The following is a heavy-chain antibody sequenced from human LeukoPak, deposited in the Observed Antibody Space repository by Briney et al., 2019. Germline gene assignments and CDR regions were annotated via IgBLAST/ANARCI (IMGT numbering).Heavy chain of an antibody. CDR1: GFTFTNYA. J-gene: IGHJ4*02. CDR3: AKSNGGTCYSGIDY. CDR2: IRGGSDST. V-gene: IGHV3-23*01. Sequence: GGSLRPSCAASGFTFTNYAMNWVRQAPGKGLEWVSVIRGGSDSTHYADSVKGRFTISRDNSKNILYLQMNSLRAEDTALYYCAKSNGGTCYSGIDYWGQGTLVTVSS. D-gene: IGHD2-15*01.